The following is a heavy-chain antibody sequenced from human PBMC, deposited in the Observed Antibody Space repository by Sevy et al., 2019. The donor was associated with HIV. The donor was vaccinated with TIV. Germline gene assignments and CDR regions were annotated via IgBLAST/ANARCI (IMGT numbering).Heavy chain of an antibody. CDR3: ARNGIPFGVVIDYYYGMDV. Sequence: GGSLRLSCAASGFTFSSYGMHWVRQAPGKGLEWVAVIWYDGSNKYYADSVKGRFTISRDNSKNTLYLQMNSLRAEDTGVYYCARNGIPFGVVIDYYYGMDVWGQGTTVTVSS. D-gene: IGHD3-3*01. V-gene: IGHV3-33*01. CDR1: GFTFSSYG. J-gene: IGHJ6*02. CDR2: IWYDGSNK.